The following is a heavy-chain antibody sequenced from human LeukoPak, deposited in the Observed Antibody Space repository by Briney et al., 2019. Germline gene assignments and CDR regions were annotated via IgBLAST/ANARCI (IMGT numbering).Heavy chain of an antibody. CDR1: GFTFSSYA. D-gene: IGHD3-10*01. J-gene: IGHJ4*02. CDR3: AKGYYGSGSYGWFDY. V-gene: IGHV3-23*01. CDR2: ISGSGDRT. Sequence: GGSLRLSCAASGFTFSSYAMSWVRQAPGKGLEWVSTISGSGDRTYYADSVKGRFTISRDNSKNTLFLHMNSLRAEDTAVYSCAKGYYGSGSYGWFDYWGQGTLVTVSS.